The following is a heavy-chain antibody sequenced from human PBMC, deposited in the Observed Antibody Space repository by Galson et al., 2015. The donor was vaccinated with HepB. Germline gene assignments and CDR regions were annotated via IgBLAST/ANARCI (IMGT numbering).Heavy chain of an antibody. J-gene: IGHJ3*02. Sequence: SETLSLTCAVYGGSFSGYYWSWIRQPPGKGLEWIGEINHSGSTNYNPSLKSRVTISVDTSKNQFSLKLSSVTAADTAVYYCARTKTTVTPNDAFDIWGQGTMVTVSS. CDR2: INHSGST. CDR3: ARTKTTVTPNDAFDI. D-gene: IGHD4-17*01. CDR1: GGSFSGYY. V-gene: IGHV4-34*01.